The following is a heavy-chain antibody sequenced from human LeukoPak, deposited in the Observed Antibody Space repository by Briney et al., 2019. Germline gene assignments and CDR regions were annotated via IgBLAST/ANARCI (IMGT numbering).Heavy chain of an antibody. D-gene: IGHD6-13*01. CDR1: GGTFSSYA. CDR3: ARGLRWGIAAAGHYYYGMDV. J-gene: IGHJ6*02. Sequence: SVKVSCKASGGTFSSYAISWVRQAPGQGLEWMGRIIPILGIANYAQKFQGRVTTTADKSTSTAYMELSSLRSEDTAVYYCARGLRWGIAAAGHYYYGMDVWGQGTTVTVSS. CDR2: IIPILGIA. V-gene: IGHV1-69*04.